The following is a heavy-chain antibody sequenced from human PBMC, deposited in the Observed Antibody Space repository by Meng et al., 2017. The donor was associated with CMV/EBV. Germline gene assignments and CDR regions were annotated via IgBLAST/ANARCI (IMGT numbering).Heavy chain of an antibody. V-gene: IGHV1-69*05. Sequence: CKASGGTFSSYAISWVRQAPGQGLEWMGGIIPIFGTANYAQKFQGRVTITTDESTSTAYMELSSLRSEDTAVYYCASSIAARPRSFDYWGQGTLVTVSS. D-gene: IGHD6-6*01. CDR1: GGTFSSYA. CDR3: ASSIAARPRSFDY. CDR2: IIPIFGTA. J-gene: IGHJ4*02.